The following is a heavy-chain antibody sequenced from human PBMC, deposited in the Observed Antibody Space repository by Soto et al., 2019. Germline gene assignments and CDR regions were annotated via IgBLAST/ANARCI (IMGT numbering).Heavy chain of an antibody. D-gene: IGHD5-12*01. CDR2: ISYSGST. CDR1: GGSISSGFYY. V-gene: IGHV4-30-4*02. CDR3: ARDPVDGYAFFDN. J-gene: IGHJ5*02. Sequence: SETLSLTCPVSGGSISSGFYYWSWLRQHPGTGLEWIGHISYSGSTYYNTSLKSRVTISVDMSEKQSSLILTSVTAADTAVYWCARDPVDGYAFFDNWGQGALVTVSS.